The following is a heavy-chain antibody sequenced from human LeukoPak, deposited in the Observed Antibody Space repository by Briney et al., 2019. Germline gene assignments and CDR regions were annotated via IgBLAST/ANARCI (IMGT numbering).Heavy chain of an antibody. CDR3: ARTRRQWLGYFDY. CDR1: GGSFSGYY. V-gene: IGHV4-34*01. Sequence: SETLSLTCAVYGGSFSGYYWNWIRQPPGKGVEWIGEINHSGSTDYNPSLKSRVTISVDTSKNQFSLKLSSVTAADTAVYYCARTRRQWLGYFDYWGQGTLVTVSS. J-gene: IGHJ4*02. D-gene: IGHD6-19*01. CDR2: INHSGST.